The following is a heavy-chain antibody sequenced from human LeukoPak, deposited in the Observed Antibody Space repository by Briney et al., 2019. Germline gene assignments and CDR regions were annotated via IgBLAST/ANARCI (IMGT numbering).Heavy chain of an antibody. CDR3: AKDMSIEY. J-gene: IGHJ4*02. V-gene: IGHV3-23*01. Sequence: GGSLRLSCAASGFTFSNYAMNWVRQAPGKGLEWVAAISGGTATNTYYRDSVKGRFTISRDNSKNTLYLQMNSLRAEDTAVYYCAKDMSIEYWGQGTLVTVSS. CDR1: GFTFSNYA. CDR2: ISGGTATNT. D-gene: IGHD3-10*02.